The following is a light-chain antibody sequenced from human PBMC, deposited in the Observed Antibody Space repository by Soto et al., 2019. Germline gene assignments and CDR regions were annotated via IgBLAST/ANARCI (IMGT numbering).Light chain of an antibody. CDR2: GAS. CDR3: QQYDGWPGT. J-gene: IGKJ1*01. V-gene: IGKV3-15*01. Sequence: EIVMTQSPATLSVSLGESATLSCRASESVRSNLAWYQQTPGQASRLLIYGASARANGVPARFSGSGSGTEFTLTISSLQSEDFAVYYCQQYDGWPGTFVHGTKVEIK. CDR1: ESVRSN.